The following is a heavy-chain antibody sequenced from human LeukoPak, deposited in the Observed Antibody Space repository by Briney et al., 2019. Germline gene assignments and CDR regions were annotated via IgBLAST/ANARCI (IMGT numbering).Heavy chain of an antibody. CDR1: GFTFSTYS. D-gene: IGHD5-12*01. J-gene: IGHJ3*02. V-gene: IGHV3-21*01. CDR3: AGNSGSDYAFDI. Sequence: GGSLRLSCAASGFTFSTYSMNWVRQAPGKGLEWVPSMSSSSTYIYYADSVKGRFTISRDDAKNSLYLQMIGLRAEDTAVYYCAGNSGSDYAFDIWGQGTMVIVSS. CDR2: MSSSSTYI.